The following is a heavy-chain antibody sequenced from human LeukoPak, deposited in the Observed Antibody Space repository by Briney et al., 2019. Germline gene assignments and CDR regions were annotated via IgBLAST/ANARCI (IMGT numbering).Heavy chain of an antibody. V-gene: IGHV3-48*03. CDR3: ARGYCSSTSCYIDS. CDR2: ISSSGSTM. Sequence: GGSLRLSCAASGFTFSSYETNWVRQAPGKGLEWVSYISSSGSTMYYADSVKGRFTISRDNAKNSLYLQMNSLRAEDTAFYYCARGYCSSTSCYIDSWGQGTLVTVSS. D-gene: IGHD2-2*01. J-gene: IGHJ4*02. CDR1: GFTFSSYE.